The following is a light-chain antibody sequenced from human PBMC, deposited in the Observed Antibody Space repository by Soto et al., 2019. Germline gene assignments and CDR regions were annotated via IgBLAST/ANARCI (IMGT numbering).Light chain of an antibody. Sequence: QSALTQPPSTSGSPGQSVSISCTGTSSDVGGYTYVSWYQQHPGKAPKLMIYEVSKRPSGVPDRFSGSKSGNTASLTVSGLQAEDEADYYCSSYAGSYGFGGGTKLTVL. J-gene: IGLJ2*01. CDR1: SSDVGGYTY. CDR3: SSYAGSYG. CDR2: EVS. V-gene: IGLV2-8*01.